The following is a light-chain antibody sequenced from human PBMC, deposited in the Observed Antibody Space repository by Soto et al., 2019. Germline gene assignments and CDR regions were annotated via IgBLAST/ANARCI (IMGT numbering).Light chain of an antibody. V-gene: IGKV3-11*01. CDR3: RQRRNWPCT. J-gene: IGKJ1*01. CDR2: DAP. Sequence: EIVLPHSPDPLSLSPGERTTLSCRASSSVSTYLAWYQQKPGQAPRLLIYDAPNGATGISTRFSGSGSGADFTPTISSRDPQDFAVYYCRQRRNWPCTFGQGTKVEIK. CDR1: SSVSTY.